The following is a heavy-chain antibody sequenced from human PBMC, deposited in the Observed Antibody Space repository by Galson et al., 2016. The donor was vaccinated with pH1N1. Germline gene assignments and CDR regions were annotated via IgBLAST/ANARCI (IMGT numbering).Heavy chain of an antibody. D-gene: IGHD3-16*01. V-gene: IGHV2-5*05. J-gene: IGHJ3*01. Sequence: PALVKPTQTVTLTCTVSGFSLSSSGVGVAWIRQPPGKALEWLALIYWDDDKRYGPSLKSRLTITKDTSKNQVVLKMTNMDPADTATYYCAHREVMITNAFDFWGQGTMVTVSS. CDR2: IYWDDDK. CDR1: GFSLSSSGVG. CDR3: AHREVMITNAFDF.